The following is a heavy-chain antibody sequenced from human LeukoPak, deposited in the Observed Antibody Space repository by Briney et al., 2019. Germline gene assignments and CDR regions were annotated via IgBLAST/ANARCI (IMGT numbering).Heavy chain of an antibody. V-gene: IGHV3-30*02. CDR1: GFTFSSYG. D-gene: IGHD3/OR15-3a*01. Sequence: GGSLRLSCAASGFTFSSYGMQWVRQAPGKGLEWVAFIRYDGSNKYYADSVKGRLTISRDNSKNTLYLQMNSLRAEDTAVYYCARSVRGPFDYWGQGTLVTVSS. CDR2: IRYDGSNK. CDR3: ARSVRGPFDY. J-gene: IGHJ4*02.